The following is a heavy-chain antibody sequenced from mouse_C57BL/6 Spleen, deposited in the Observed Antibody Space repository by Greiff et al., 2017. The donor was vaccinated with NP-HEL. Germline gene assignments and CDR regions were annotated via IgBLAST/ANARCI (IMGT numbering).Heavy chain of an antibody. Sequence: VQLQQSGPELVKPGASVKISCKASGYSFTDYNMNWVKQSNGKSLEWIGVINPNYGTTSYNQKFKGKATLPVDQSSSTAYMQLNSLTSEDSAVYYCTRSRLGLYWYFDVWGTGTTVTVSS. CDR1: GYSFTDYN. V-gene: IGHV1-39*01. J-gene: IGHJ1*03. CDR3: TRSRLGLYWYFDV. D-gene: IGHD4-1*01. CDR2: INPNYGTT.